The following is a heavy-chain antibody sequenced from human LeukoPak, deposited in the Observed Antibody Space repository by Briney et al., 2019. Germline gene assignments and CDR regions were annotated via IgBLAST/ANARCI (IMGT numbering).Heavy chain of an antibody. Sequence: SGFXXXTNYMSWVRQAPGKGLEWVSVIYSDGTTHYADSVKGRFTISRDNSKNTLYLQMSSLRAEDTAVYYCARDGIWFGIRSAFDIWGQGTMVTVSS. V-gene: IGHV3-66*01. D-gene: IGHD3-10*01. CDR1: GFXXXTNY. CDR2: IYSDGTT. CDR3: ARDGIWFGIRSAFDI. J-gene: IGHJ3*02.